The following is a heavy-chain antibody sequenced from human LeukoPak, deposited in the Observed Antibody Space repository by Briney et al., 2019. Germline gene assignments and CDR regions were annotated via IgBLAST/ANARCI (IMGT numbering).Heavy chain of an antibody. CDR2: IKQDGSEK. V-gene: IGHV3-7*03. CDR3: ARDKSAGADTGSSFYY. CDR1: GFTFSNYW. D-gene: IGHD3-10*01. J-gene: IGHJ4*02. Sequence: GGSLRLSCAASGFTFSNYWMTWVRQAPGKGLEWVASIKQDGSEKYYVDSVKGRFTFSRDNAKNSLYLQMDSLRAEDTAIYYCARDKSAGADTGSSFYYWGQGALVTVSS.